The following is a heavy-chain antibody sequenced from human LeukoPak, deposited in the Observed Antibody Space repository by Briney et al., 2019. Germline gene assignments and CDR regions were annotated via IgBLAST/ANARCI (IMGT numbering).Heavy chain of an antibody. Sequence: PGGSLRLSCAASGFTFSSYSMNWVRQAPGKGLEWVSSISSSSSYIYYADSVKGRFTISRDNAKNSLYLQMNSLRAEDTAVYYCARAHSADCSGGSCYYFDYWGQGTLVTVSS. CDR3: ARAHSADCSGGSCYYFDY. V-gene: IGHV3-21*01. D-gene: IGHD2-15*01. CDR1: GFTFSSYS. CDR2: ISSSSSYI. J-gene: IGHJ4*02.